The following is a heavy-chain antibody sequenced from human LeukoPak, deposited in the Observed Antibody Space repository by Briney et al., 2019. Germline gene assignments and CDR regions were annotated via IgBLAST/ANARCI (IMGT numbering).Heavy chain of an antibody. CDR1: GLTFSSYS. CDR2: ISSSSSYI. CDR3: ASIYDSSGYYRGY. D-gene: IGHD3-22*01. J-gene: IGHJ4*02. V-gene: IGHV3-21*01. Sequence: GGSLRLSCAASGLTFSSYSMNWVRQAPGKGLEWVSSISSSSSYIYYADSVKGRFTISRDNAKNSLYLQMNSLRAEDTAVYYCASIYDSSGYYRGYWGQGTLVTVSS.